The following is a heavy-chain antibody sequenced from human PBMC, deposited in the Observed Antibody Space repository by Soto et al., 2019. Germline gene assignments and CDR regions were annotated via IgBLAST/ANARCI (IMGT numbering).Heavy chain of an antibody. D-gene: IGHD2-2*01. CDR3: ARVGGYCISTSCRTPPQYYYYYGMDV. CDR1: GGSISSSNW. CDR2: IYHSGST. J-gene: IGHJ6*02. V-gene: IGHV4-4*02. Sequence: SETLSLTCAVSGGSISSSNWWSWVRQPPGKGLEWIGEIYHSGSTNYNPSLKSRVTISVDTSKNQFSLKLSSVTAADTAVYYCARVGGYCISTSCRTPPQYYYYYGMDVWGQGTTVTV.